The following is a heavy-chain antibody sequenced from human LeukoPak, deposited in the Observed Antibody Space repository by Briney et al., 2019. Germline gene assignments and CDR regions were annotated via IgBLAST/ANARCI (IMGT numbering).Heavy chain of an antibody. V-gene: IGHV3-48*04. CDR2: ISYSSETT. CDR1: GFTFSVYA. CDR3: TRSGDGAFDN. Sequence: GGSLRLSCAASGFTFSVYAMNWVRQTPGKGLEWVSYISYSSETTHYADSVKGRFTISRDNTKNSLYLQMNSLRAEDTAVYYCTRSGDGAFDNWGPGTMVTVPS. J-gene: IGHJ3*02. D-gene: IGHD3-10*01.